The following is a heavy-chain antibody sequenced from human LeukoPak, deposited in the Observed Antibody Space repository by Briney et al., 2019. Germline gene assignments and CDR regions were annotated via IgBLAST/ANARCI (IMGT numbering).Heavy chain of an antibody. CDR1: GGSISSSSYY. CDR2: IYYSGST. V-gene: IGHV4-39*07. CDR3: ARDEGSAYPFDY. Sequence: SETLSLTCTVSGGSISSSSYYWSWIRQPPGKGLEWIGSIYYSGSTYYNPSLKSRVTISVDTSKNQFSLKLSSVTAADTAVYFCARDEGSAYPFDYWGQGTLVTVSS. D-gene: IGHD3-22*01. J-gene: IGHJ4*02.